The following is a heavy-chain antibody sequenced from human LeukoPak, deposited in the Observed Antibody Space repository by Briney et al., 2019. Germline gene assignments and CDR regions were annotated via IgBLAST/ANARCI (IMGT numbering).Heavy chain of an antibody. Sequence: ASVKVSCKASGGTFSSYAISWVRQAPGQGLEWLGGIIPIFGTANYAQKFQGRVTITADESTSTAYMELSSLRSEDTAVYYCARQDIVVVPAAGYFDYWGQGTLVTVSS. D-gene: IGHD2-2*01. J-gene: IGHJ4*02. CDR3: ARQDIVVVPAAGYFDY. CDR1: GGTFSSYA. CDR2: IIPIFGTA. V-gene: IGHV1-69*13.